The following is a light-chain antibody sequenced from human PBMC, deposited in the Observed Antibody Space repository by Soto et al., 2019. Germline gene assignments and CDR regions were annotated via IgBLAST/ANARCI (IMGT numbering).Light chain of an antibody. CDR1: QGISSY. Sequence: AIRMTKSPSALSASTGDRVTITCRASQGISSYLAWYQQKPRKAPKLLIDAASTLQSGVPSRFSGSGSGTDFTLSISCLQSEDFATFSFQPYYSYPWTFGQGTQVEIK. J-gene: IGKJ1*01. CDR3: QPYYSYPWT. V-gene: IGKV1-8*01. CDR2: AAS.